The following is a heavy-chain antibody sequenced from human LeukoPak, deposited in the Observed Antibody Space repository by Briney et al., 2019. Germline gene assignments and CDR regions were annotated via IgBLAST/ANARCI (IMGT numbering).Heavy chain of an antibody. D-gene: IGHD3-22*01. CDR3: AKDHDSSGYYRLGRPYYFDY. CDR1: GFTFSSYW. CDR2: IKQDGSEK. J-gene: IGHJ4*02. V-gene: IGHV3-7*03. Sequence: GGSLRLPCAASGFTFSSYWMSWVRQAPGKGLEWVANIKQDGSEKYYVDSVKGRFTISRDNSKNTLYLQMNSLRAEDTAVYYCAKDHDSSGYYRLGRPYYFDYWGQGTLVTVSS.